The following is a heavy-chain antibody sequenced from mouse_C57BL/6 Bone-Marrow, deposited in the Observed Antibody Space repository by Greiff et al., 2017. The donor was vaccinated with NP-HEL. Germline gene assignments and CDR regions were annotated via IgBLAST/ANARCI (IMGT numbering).Heavy chain of an antibody. D-gene: IGHD1-1*01. V-gene: IGHV7-3*01. Sequence: EVQLQESGGGLVQPGGSLSLSCAASGFTFTDYYMSWVRQPPGKALEWLGFIRNKANGYTTEYSASVKGRFTISRDNSQSILYLQMNALRAEDSATYYGARYGSSPYYYAMDYWGQGTSVTVSS. CDR1: GFTFTDYY. J-gene: IGHJ4*01. CDR3: ARYGSSPYYYAMDY. CDR2: IRNKANGYTT.